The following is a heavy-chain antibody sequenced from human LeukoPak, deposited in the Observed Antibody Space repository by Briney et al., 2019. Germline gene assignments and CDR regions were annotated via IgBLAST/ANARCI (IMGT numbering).Heavy chain of an antibody. CDR3: VAMIRGVGY. Sequence: GGSLRLSCVASGFTFSSYGMHWVRQAPGKGLEWVGRTRNKVNSYTTEYAASVKGRFTISRDDSKNSLHLQMNSLKTEDTAVYYCVAMIRGVGYWGQGTLVTVSP. V-gene: IGHV3-72*01. J-gene: IGHJ4*02. CDR2: TRNKVNSYTT. D-gene: IGHD3-10*01. CDR1: GFTFSSYG.